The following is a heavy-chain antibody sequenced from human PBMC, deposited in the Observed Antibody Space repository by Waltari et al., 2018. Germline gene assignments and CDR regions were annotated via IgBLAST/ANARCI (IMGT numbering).Heavy chain of an antibody. CDR3: AKVLLAAAGILSGIGY. CDR1: GFTFSSYA. J-gene: IGHJ4*02. D-gene: IGHD6-13*01. V-gene: IGHV3-23*01. CDR2: ISGSGGST. Sequence: EVQLLESGGGLVQPGGSLRLSCAASGFTFSSYAMSWVRQAPGKGLEWVSAISGSGGSTYYADSVKGRFTISRDNSKNTLYLQMNSLRAEDTAVYYCAKVLLAAAGILSGIGYWGQGTLVTVSS.